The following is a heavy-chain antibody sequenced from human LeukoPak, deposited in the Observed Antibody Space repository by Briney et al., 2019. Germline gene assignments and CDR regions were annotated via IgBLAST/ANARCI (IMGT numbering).Heavy chain of an antibody. Sequence: GESLKISCEGSGYSFTSYWIAWVRQMPGKGLEWMGIIYPGDFDTRYSPSFQGQVTISADKSINTAYLQWSSLKAPDTAIYYCARRALTTGYFDYWGQGSLVTVSS. D-gene: IGHD1-1*01. CDR3: ARRALTTGYFDY. J-gene: IGHJ4*02. CDR1: GYSFTSYW. V-gene: IGHV5-51*01. CDR2: IYPGDFDT.